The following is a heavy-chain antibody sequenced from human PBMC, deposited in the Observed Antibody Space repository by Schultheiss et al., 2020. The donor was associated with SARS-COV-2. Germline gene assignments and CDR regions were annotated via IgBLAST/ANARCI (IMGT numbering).Heavy chain of an antibody. J-gene: IGHJ4*02. CDR3: AHSSSFADY. D-gene: IGHD6-6*01. Sequence: GGSLRLSCAASGFTFSSYSMNWVRQAPGKGLEWVSSISSGTNTIYYADSVKGRFTISRDKAKSSLYLQMNSLRAEDTAVYYCAHSSSFADYWGQGTLVTVSS. CDR1: GFTFSSYS. CDR2: ISSGTNTI. V-gene: IGHV3-48*01.